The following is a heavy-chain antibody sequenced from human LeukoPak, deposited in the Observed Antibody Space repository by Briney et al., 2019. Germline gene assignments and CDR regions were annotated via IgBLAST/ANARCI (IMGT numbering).Heavy chain of an antibody. CDR1: GGSISSGSYY. J-gene: IGHJ5*02. V-gene: IGHV4-61*01. CDR2: IYYSGST. Sequence: SQTLSLTCTVSGGSISSGSYYWSWIRQPPGKGLEWIGYIYYSGSTNYNPSLKSRVTISVDTSKNQFSLKLSSVTAADTAVYYCARARRYSGYVTSGFDPWGQGTLVTVSS. D-gene: IGHD5-12*01. CDR3: ARARRYSGYVTSGFDP.